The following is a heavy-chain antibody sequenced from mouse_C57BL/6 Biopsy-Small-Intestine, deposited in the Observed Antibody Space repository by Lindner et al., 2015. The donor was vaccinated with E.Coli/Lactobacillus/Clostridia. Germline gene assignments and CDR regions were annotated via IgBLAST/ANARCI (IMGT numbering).Heavy chain of an antibody. J-gene: IGHJ1*01. CDR1: GTPSTTSP. CDR3: ARDRILPKAAYYYYGMDV. D-gene: IGHD1-1*01. Sequence: SVKVSCKASGTPSTTSPSSWVRLAPGQGLEWMGGIVPIFDRTDYAQNFQGRVTITADKSTSTAYMELSRLRSEDTAIYYCARDRILPKAAYYYYGMDVWGQGTTVTVSS. CDR2: IVPIFDRT. V-gene: IGHV1-63*01.